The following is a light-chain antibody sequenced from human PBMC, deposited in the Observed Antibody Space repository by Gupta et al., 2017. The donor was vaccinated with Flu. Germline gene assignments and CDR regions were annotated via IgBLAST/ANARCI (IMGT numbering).Light chain of an antibody. CDR2: GAS. J-gene: IGKJ1*01. Sequence: TLSLSPGERATLSCRASQSVSSSYLAWYQQKPGQAPRLLIYGASSRATGIPDRFSGSGSGTDFTLTISRLEPEDFAVYYCQQYGSSPWWSFGQGTKVEIK. CDR3: QQYGSSPWWS. V-gene: IGKV3-20*01. CDR1: QSVSSSY.